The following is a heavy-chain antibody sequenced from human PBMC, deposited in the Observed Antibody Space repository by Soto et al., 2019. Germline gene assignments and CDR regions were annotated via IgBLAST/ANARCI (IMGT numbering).Heavy chain of an antibody. CDR3: VKDGTIFGVVTTWLYYGMDV. CDR2: ISSNGGST. V-gene: IGHV3-64D*08. Sequence: GGSLRLSCSASGFTFSSYAMHWVRQAPGKGLEYVSAISSNGGSTYYADSVKGRFTISRDNSKNTLYLQMSSLRAEDTAVYYCVKDGTIFGVVTTWLYYGMDVWGQGTTVTVSS. CDR1: GFTFSSYA. D-gene: IGHD3-3*01. J-gene: IGHJ6*02.